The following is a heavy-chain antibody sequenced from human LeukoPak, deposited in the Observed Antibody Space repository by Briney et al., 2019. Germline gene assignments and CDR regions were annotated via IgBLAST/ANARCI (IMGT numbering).Heavy chain of an antibody. V-gene: IGHV1-2*02. CDR2: INPNSGGT. D-gene: IGHD3-10*01. CDR1: GYTFTGYY. J-gene: IGHJ4*02. Sequence: ASVNLSCKASGYTFTGYYMHWVRQAPGQPLKWMEWINPNSGGTNYAQKFQGRVTMTRDTSISTAYMELSRLRSDDTDVYYCARVVPLWFGELALSWGQGTLVTVSS. CDR3: ARVVPLWFGELALS.